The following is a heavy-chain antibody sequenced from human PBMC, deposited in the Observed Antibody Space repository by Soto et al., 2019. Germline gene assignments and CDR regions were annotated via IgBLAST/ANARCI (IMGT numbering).Heavy chain of an antibody. V-gene: IGHV3-23*01. CDR3: AKDRKSSGWYFDY. D-gene: IGHD6-19*01. J-gene: IGHJ4*02. CDR2: ISGSGGST. CDR1: GFTFSSYA. Sequence: EVQLLESGGGLVQPGGSLRLSCAASGFTFSSYAMSWVRQAPGKGLEWVSAISGSGGSTYYADSVKSRFTISRDNSKNTLYLQMNSLRAEDTAVYYCAKDRKSSGWYFDYWGQGTLVTVSS.